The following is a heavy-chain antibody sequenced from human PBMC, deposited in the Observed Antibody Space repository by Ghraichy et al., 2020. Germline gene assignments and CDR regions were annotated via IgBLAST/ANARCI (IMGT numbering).Heavy chain of an antibody. D-gene: IGHD6-13*01. Sequence: GGSLRLSCAASGFTFSNYWMNWVRQASGKGLEWVANIKEDGNEKYYVDSVKGRFTISRDNAKNSLYLQMNSLRAEDTAVYYCARESSSWHASLDYWGQGTLVTVSS. CDR3: ARESSSWHASLDY. CDR1: GFTFSNYW. J-gene: IGHJ4*02. CDR2: IKEDGNEK. V-gene: IGHV3-7*01.